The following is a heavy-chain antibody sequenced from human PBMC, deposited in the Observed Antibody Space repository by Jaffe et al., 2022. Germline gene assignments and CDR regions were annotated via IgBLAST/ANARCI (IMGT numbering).Heavy chain of an antibody. J-gene: IGHJ5*02. CDR3: ARSPTTSLWFGDLPGWFDP. CDR2: IYHSGST. Sequence: QVQLQESGPGLVKPSGTLSLTCAVSGGSISSSNWWSWIRQPPGKGLEWIGEIYHSGSTNYNPSLKSRVTISVDKSKNQFSLKLSSVTAADTAVYYCARSPTTSLWFGDLPGWFDPWGQGTLVTVSS. CDR1: GGSISSSNW. V-gene: IGHV4-4*02. D-gene: IGHD3-10*01.